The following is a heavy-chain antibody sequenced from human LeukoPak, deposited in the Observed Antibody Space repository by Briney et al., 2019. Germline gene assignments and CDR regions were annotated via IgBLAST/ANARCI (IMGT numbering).Heavy chain of an antibody. CDR2: ISGSGGST. CDR3: AKADIAAAGSDFHY. J-gene: IGHJ4*02. V-gene: IGHV3-23*01. CDR1: GFTFISYA. D-gene: IGHD6-13*01. Sequence: GGSLRLSCTASGFTFISYAISWVRQAPGKRLEWVSAISGSGGSTYYADSVKGRFTISRYNSKNTLYLQMNSLRAEDTAVYYCAKADIAAAGSDFHYWGQGTLVTVSS.